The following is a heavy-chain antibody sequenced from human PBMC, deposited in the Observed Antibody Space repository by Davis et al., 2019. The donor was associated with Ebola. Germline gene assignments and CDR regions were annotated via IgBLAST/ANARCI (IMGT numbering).Heavy chain of an antibody. CDR2: IIPILGIA. CDR1: GYTFTSYG. J-gene: IGHJ4*02. Sequence: SVKVSCKASGYTFTSYGISWVRQAPGQGLEWMGRIIPILGIANYAQKFQGRVTITADKSTSTAYMELSSLRSEDTAVYYCASQVGATRKFDYWGQGTLVTVSS. D-gene: IGHD1-26*01. CDR3: ASQVGATRKFDY. V-gene: IGHV1-69*04.